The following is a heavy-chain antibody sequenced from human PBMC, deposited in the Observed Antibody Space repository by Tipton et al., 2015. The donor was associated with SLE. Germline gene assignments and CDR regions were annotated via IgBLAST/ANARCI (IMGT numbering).Heavy chain of an antibody. CDR2: IYSGGNT. CDR3: ARAPSGRVVGTPTGHGY. Sequence: QLVQSGGGLVQPGGSLRLSCGVSGFTFSSYWMSWVRQAPGKGLEWVSVIYSGGNTNYADSVKGRFTISRDNSKNMLYLQMNSLRTEDTAVYYCARAPSGRVVGTPTGHGYWGQGTLVTVSS. J-gene: IGHJ4*02. D-gene: IGHD1-26*01. CDR1: GFTFSSYW. V-gene: IGHV3-53*04.